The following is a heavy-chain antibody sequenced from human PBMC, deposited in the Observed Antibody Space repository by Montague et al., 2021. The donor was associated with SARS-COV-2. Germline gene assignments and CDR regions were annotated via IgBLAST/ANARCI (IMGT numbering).Heavy chain of an antibody. CDR1: SGSISSGGSISSGGYY. J-gene: IGHJ5*01. CDR3: ARAFTLTTKWFDY. Sequence: TLSLTCTVSSGSISSGGSISSGGYYWSWIRQHPGKGLEWIGYIYYSGSTSYNPSLKSRVTISVDTSKNQFSLKLSSVTPADTAVYYCARAFTLTTKWFDYWGQGTLVTVSS. D-gene: IGHD4-17*01. V-gene: IGHV4-31*03. CDR2: IYYSGST.